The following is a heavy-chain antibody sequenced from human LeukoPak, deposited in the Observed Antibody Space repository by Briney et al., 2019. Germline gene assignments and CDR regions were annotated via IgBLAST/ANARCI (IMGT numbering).Heavy chain of an antibody. CDR3: ARGRPFPSGSSSREYYLDY. D-gene: IGHD6-6*01. CDR1: GYDFINYG. Sequence: ASVKVSCKASGYDFINYGISWVRQAPGQGLEWMGWRSIYNGNTDYKLQGRVTMTTDTSTSTAYMEVRSLRSDDTAVYYCARGRPFPSGSSSREYYLDYWGQGTLVTVSS. V-gene: IGHV1-18*01. J-gene: IGHJ4*02. CDR2: RSIYNGNT.